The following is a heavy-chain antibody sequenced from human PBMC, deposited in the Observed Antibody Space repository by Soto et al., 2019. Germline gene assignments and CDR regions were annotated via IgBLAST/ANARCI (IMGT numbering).Heavy chain of an antibody. V-gene: IGHV4-34*01. CDR3: ARGLPHDY. CDR1: GGSFSGYY. Sequence: SETLSLTCAVYGGSFSGYYWSWIRKPPGKGLEWIGEINHSGSTNYNPSLKSRVTISVDTSKNQFSLKLSSVTAADTAVYYCARGLPHDYWGQGTLVTVSS. CDR2: INHSGST. J-gene: IGHJ4*02.